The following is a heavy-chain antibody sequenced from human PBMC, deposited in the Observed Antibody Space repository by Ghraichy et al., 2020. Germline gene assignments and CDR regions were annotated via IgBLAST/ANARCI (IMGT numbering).Heavy chain of an antibody. D-gene: IGHD3-3*01. Sequence: ASVKVSCKASGYTFTSYGISWVRQAPGQGLEWMGWISAYNGNTNYAQKLQGRVTMTTDTSTSTAYMELRSLRSDDTAVYYCARDQFRVVRSLYYYGMDVWGQGTTVTVSS. CDR2: ISAYNGNT. V-gene: IGHV1-18*01. CDR3: ARDQFRVVRSLYYYGMDV. CDR1: GYTFTSYG. J-gene: IGHJ6*02.